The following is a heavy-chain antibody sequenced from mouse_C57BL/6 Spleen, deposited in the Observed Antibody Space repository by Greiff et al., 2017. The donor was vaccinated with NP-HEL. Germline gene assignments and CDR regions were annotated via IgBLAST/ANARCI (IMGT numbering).Heavy chain of an antibody. CDR1: GYTFTSYW. Sequence: QVQLQQPGAELVKPGASVKLSCKASGYTFTSYWMQWVKQRPGQGLEWIGEIDPSGGYTNYNQKFMGKATLTVDTSSSTAYMQLSSLTSEDSAVYYCASFMSTTVVAGEDWGKGTTLTVAS. CDR2: IDPSGGYT. CDR3: ASFMSTTVVAGED. V-gene: IGHV1-50*01. J-gene: IGHJ2*01. D-gene: IGHD1-1*01.